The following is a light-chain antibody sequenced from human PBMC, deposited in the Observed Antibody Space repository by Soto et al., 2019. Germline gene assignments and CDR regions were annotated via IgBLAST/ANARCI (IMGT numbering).Light chain of an antibody. V-gene: IGKV1-5*03. Sequence: DIQMTQSPSTLSASVGDRVTLTCRASQSISSLLAWYQQKPGKAPKILIFMASNLESGVPSRFSGTGSGTEFTLTISSLQPDDFATYFFQQYNTYPHTFGQGTKLEIK. J-gene: IGKJ2*01. CDR3: QQYNTYPHT. CDR1: QSISSL. CDR2: MAS.